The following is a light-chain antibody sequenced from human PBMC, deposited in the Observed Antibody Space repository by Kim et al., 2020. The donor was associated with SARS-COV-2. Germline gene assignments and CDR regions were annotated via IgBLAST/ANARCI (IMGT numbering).Light chain of an antibody. CDR3: SSYTSSIPYV. CDR1: SSDVGGYNY. J-gene: IGLJ1*01. V-gene: IGLV2-14*03. CDR2: DVS. Sequence: GQAITISCTGTSSDVGGYNYVSWYQQHPGKAPKLMIYDVSNRPSGVSNRFSGSKSGNTDSLTISGLQAEDEADYYCSSYTSSIPYVFGTGTKVTVL.